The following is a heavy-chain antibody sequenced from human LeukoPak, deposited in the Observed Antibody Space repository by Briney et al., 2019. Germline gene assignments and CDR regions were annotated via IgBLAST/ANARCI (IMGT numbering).Heavy chain of an antibody. Sequence: PGGSLRLSCAASGFTFTPYAMTWVRQALGKGLGWVSAISGSGGTTYYADSVMGRFTISRDNVKSSVYLQMNSLRAEDTAVYSCARAVAAADSYWGRGTLVTVSS. D-gene: IGHD6-13*01. CDR1: GFTFTPYA. CDR2: ISGSGGTT. J-gene: IGHJ4*02. CDR3: ARAVAAADSY. V-gene: IGHV3-23*01.